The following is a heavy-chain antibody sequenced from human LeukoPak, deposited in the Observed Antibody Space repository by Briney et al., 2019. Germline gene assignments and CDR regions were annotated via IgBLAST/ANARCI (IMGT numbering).Heavy chain of an antibody. Sequence: PGGSLRLSCAASGFTFSDYYMTWIRQAPGKGLDWVSYIDRSGDTVFYADSVKGRFTMSRDNSKKSLHLQMNSLRPEDSTVYYCGLSGISPSYYYGIYVRGQGTTVSVSS. CDR1: GFTFSDYY. V-gene: IGHV3-11*01. CDR3: GLSGISPSYYYGIYV. J-gene: IGHJ6*02. D-gene: IGHD3-3*01. CDR2: IDRSGDTV.